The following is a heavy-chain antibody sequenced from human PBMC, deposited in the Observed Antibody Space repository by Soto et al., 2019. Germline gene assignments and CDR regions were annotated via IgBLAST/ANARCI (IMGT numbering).Heavy chain of an antibody. Sequence: GGSLRLSCAASGFTFRGSAMHWVRQASGKGLEWVGRIRSKANSYATAYAASVKGRFTISRDDSKNTAYLQMNSLKTEDTAVYYCLGSYYYDSSGYPRYGMDVWGQGTTVTVSS. CDR2: IRSKANSYAT. J-gene: IGHJ6*02. CDR1: GFTFRGSA. D-gene: IGHD3-22*01. CDR3: LGSYYYDSSGYPRYGMDV. V-gene: IGHV3-73*01.